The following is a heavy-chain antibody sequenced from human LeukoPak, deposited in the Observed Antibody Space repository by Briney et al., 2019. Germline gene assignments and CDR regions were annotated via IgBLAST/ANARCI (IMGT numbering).Heavy chain of an antibody. Sequence: SQTLSLTCAVSGGSISSGGYSWSWIRQPPGKGLEWIGYIYYSGSTYYNPSLKSRVTISVDTSKNQFSLKLSSVTAADTAVYYCASGAIDYGDYAGFDYWGQGTLVTVSS. CDR2: IYYSGST. CDR3: ASGAIDYGDYAGFDY. D-gene: IGHD4-17*01. CDR1: GGSISSGGYS. J-gene: IGHJ4*02. V-gene: IGHV4-30-4*08.